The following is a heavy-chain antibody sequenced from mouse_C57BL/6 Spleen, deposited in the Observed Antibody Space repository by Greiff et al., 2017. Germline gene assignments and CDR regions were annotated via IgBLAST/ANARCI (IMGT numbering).Heavy chain of an antibody. CDR2: FYPGSGST. CDR3: ARCDGYYWYFDV. CDR1: GYTFTSYW. J-gene: IGHJ1*03. D-gene: IGHD2-3*01. Sequence: QVQLQPPGAELVKPGASVKMSCKASGYTFTSYWITWVKPRPGQGLEWIGEFYPGSGSTNYNEKFKSKATLTVDTSSSTAYMQLSSLTSEDSADYYCARCDGYYWYFDVWGTGTTVTVSS. V-gene: IGHV1-55*01.